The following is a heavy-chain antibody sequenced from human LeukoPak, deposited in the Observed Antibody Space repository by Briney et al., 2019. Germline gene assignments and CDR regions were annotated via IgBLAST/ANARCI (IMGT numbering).Heavy chain of an antibody. V-gene: IGHV4-59*01. CDR1: GGSISSYY. Sequence: SETLSLTCTVSGGSISSYYWGWIRQPPGKGLEWIGYIYYSGSTNYNPSLKSRATISVDTSKNQFSLKLSSVTAADTAVYYCARGWGQYDAFDIWGQGTMVTVSS. CDR2: IYYSGST. D-gene: IGHD7-27*01. CDR3: ARGWGQYDAFDI. J-gene: IGHJ3*02.